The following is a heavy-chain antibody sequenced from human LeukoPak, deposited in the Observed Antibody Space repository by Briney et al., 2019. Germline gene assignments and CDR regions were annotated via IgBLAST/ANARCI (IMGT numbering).Heavy chain of an antibody. CDR3: ARDARFGESLKMGV. CDR1: GFTFSSYE. Sequence: GGSLRLSCAASGFTFSSYEMNWVRQAPGKGLEWVSYISSSGSTIYYADSVKGRFTISRDNAKNSLYLQMNSLRAEDTAVYYCARDARFGESLKMGVWGKGTTVTISS. D-gene: IGHD3-10*01. CDR2: ISSSGSTI. J-gene: IGHJ6*04. V-gene: IGHV3-48*03.